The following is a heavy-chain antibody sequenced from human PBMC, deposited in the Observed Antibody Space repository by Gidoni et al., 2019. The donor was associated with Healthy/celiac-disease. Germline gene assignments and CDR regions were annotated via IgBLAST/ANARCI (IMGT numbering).Heavy chain of an antibody. CDR2: VRSSSSYT. CDR1: GFTFSDYY. Sequence: QVQLVESGGGLVKPGGSLRLSCAASGFTFSDYYMSLFRQAPGKGLEWVSYVRSSSSYTNYAYSVKGRFTISRDNAKNSLYLQMNSLRAEDTAVYYCARDYYYDSSGYSDYWGQGTLVTVSS. J-gene: IGHJ4*02. V-gene: IGHV3-11*06. CDR3: ARDYYYDSSGYSDY. D-gene: IGHD3-22*01.